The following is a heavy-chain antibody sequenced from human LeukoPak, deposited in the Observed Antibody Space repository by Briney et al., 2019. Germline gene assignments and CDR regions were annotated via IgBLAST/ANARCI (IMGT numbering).Heavy chain of an antibody. CDR1: GGSISISSYY. V-gene: IGHV4-39*01. CDR3: ARRLVHHCSSTSCYVFDY. J-gene: IGHJ4*02. Sequence: SETLSLTCTVSGGSISISSYYWGWIRQPPGKGLEWIGSIYYSGSTYYNPSLKSRVTISVDTSKNQFSLKLSSVTAADTAVYYCARRLVHHCSSTSCYVFDYWGQGTLVTVSS. D-gene: IGHD2-2*01. CDR2: IYYSGST.